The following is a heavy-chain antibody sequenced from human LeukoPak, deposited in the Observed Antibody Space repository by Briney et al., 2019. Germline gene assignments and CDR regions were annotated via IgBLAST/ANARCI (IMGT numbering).Heavy chain of an antibody. CDR3: ARRQRVQLVGTYYYYYYMDV. J-gene: IGHJ6*03. Sequence: PGASLQISCQGSGSIFTSYWIGGVRPLPGKGLEWMGIIYPGDSDTRYSPSFQGQVTISADKSISTAYLQWSSLKASDTAMYYCARRQRVQLVGTYYYYYYMDVWGKGTTVTVSS. CDR1: GSIFTSYW. D-gene: IGHD6-6*01. CDR2: IYPGDSDT. V-gene: IGHV5-51*01.